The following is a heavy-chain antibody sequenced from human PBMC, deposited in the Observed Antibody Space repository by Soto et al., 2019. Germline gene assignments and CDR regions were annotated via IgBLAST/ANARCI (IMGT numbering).Heavy chain of an antibody. Sequence: SETLSLTCAVYGGSFSGYYWSWIRRPPGKGLEWIGEINHSGSTNYNPSLKSRVTISVDTSKNQFSLKLSSVTAADTAVYYCARYYYDILTGYLNWFDPWGQGTLVTVSS. D-gene: IGHD3-9*01. V-gene: IGHV4-34*01. CDR1: GGSFSGYY. CDR2: INHSGST. J-gene: IGHJ5*02. CDR3: ARYYYDILTGYLNWFDP.